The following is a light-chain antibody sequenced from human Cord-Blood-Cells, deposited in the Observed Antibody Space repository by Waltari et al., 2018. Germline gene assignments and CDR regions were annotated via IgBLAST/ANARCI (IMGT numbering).Light chain of an antibody. Sequence: QSVLPQPHSASVTPGQRVTLSRSGSSSTFGSNTVNWYQQLPGLAPKHRIYSTNQLPSGVPDRFSGPKSGTSASLAISGLQSEDEADYYCAAWDDSLNGWVFGGGTKLTVL. CDR1: SSTFGSNT. J-gene: IGLJ3*02. V-gene: IGLV1-44*01. CDR3: AAWDDSLNGWV. CDR2: STN.